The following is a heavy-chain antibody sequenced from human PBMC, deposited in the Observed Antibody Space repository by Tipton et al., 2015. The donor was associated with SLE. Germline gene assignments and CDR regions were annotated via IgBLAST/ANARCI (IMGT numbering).Heavy chain of an antibody. CDR2: IYYSGST. V-gene: IGHV4-59*01. CDR1: GGSISSYY. D-gene: IGHD1-1*01. Sequence: TLSLTCTVSGGSISSYYWSWIRQPPGKGLEWIGYIYYSGSTNYNPSLKSRVTISVDTSKNQFSLKLSSVTAADTAVYYCARGGYGTTDAFDIWGQGTMVTVSS. J-gene: IGHJ3*02. CDR3: ARGGYGTTDAFDI.